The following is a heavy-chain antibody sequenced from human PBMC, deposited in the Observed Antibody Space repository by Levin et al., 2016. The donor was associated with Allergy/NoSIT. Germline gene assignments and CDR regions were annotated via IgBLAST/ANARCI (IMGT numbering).Heavy chain of an antibody. CDR2: LYYSGRT. Sequence: VRQAPGKGLEWVSVLYYSGRTYYADSVKGRFSISRDNSKNTLYLQMDSLRAEDMALYYCARGMYSSGWYIFDSWGQGTLVTVSS. J-gene: IGHJ4*02. D-gene: IGHD6-19*01. V-gene: IGHV3-66*03. CDR3: ARGMYSSGWYIFDS.